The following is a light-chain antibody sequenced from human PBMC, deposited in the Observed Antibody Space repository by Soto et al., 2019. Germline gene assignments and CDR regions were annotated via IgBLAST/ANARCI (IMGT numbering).Light chain of an antibody. J-gene: IGLJ1*01. CDR3: SSYTGNFTLMYV. CDR2: DVS. Sequence: QSALTQPASVSGSPGQSITISCTGASSDVGGYNFVSWYQQHPGKAPKLMIYDVSRRPSGVSNRFSGSKSGNTASLSISGLQAEDEADYYCSSYTGNFTLMYVFGGGTKLTVL. CDR1: SSDVGGYNF. V-gene: IGLV2-14*01.